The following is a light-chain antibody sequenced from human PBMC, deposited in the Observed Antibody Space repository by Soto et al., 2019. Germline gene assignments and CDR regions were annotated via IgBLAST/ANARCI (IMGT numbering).Light chain of an antibody. CDR1: QGISSW. CDR2: AAS. J-gene: IGKJ4*01. CDR3: QYANSFPLT. V-gene: IGKV1-12*01. Sequence: IQVDHGRCSVTASIGDRVTITCRASQGISSWLAWYQQKPGKAPKLLIYAASSLQSGVPSRFSGSGSGTDFTLTISSLQPEDFATYYCQYANSFPLTFGGGTKVDI.